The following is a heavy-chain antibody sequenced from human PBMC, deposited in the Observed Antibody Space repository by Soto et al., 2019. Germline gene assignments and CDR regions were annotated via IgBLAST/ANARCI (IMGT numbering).Heavy chain of an antibody. J-gene: IGHJ1*01. D-gene: IGHD3-9*01. Sequence: QLVESGGGLVQPGRSLRLSCVASGFRFDEYAIHWVRQAPGKGLEWVSGISWDSGSINYAGSVRGRFTVSRDNAKNSPSPQMPSLRFGDRPFYYGGKLVPRHSLFPVFDRGGRGALVPVSS. CDR2: ISWDSGSI. V-gene: IGHV3-9*01. CDR3: GKLVPRHSLFPVFDR. CDR1: GFRFDEYA.